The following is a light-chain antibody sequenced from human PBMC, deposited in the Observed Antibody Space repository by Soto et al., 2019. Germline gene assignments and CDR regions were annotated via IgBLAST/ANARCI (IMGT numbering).Light chain of an antibody. CDR1: QSVSNY. CDR3: QQHSHWPPWT. V-gene: IGKV3-11*01. CDR2: AAS. J-gene: IGKJ1*01. Sequence: EIVLTQSPATLSLSPGERATLSCRASQSVSNYLAWYQQKPGQAPRLLIYAASNRATGIPARFSSSGSRTDFTLTISSLEPEDFAVYYCQQHSHWPPWTFGQGTRVEIQ.